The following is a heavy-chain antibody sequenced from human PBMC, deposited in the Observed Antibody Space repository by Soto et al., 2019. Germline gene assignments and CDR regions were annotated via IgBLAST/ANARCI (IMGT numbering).Heavy chain of an antibody. CDR1: CGSVGRGKYY. Sequence: SETLSLTRSVSCGSVGRGKYYWAWIRECPGKGLEWIGNSYERGSTNYNHSLNSRVIISADTQKNHCSLKLSSLTASDRAVYYCAREGCSGGTCYSGYKLEIEYWGQVTLVTVS. D-gene: IGHD2-15*01. CDR2: SYERGST. V-gene: IGHV4-61*03. J-gene: IGHJ4*02. CDR3: AREGCSGGTCYSGYKLEIEY.